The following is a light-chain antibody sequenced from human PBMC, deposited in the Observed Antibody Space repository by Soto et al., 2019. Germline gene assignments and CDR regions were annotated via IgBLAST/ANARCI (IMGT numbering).Light chain of an antibody. Sequence: DIQMTQSPSTLSASVGDRVTIACRASQSISSYLAWYQQKPGKAPNLLIYKASNLASGGQSRFTGGESATDFTLTINSLPPDDSATYFCQQYNSYSYTFGQGTKLEIK. J-gene: IGKJ2*01. CDR2: KAS. V-gene: IGKV1-5*03. CDR3: QQYNSYSYT. CDR1: QSISSY.